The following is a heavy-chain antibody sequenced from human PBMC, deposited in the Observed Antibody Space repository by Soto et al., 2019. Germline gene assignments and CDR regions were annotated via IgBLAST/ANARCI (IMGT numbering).Heavy chain of an antibody. V-gene: IGHV3-23*01. CDR2: ISGSGGST. CDR3: AKTPNYIWGSYRFSDY. Sequence: GGSLRLSCAASGFTFSSYAMSWVRQAPGKGLEWVSAISGSGGSTYYADSVKGRFTISRDKSKNTLYLQMNSLRAEDTAVYYCAKTPNYIWGSYRFSDYWGQGTLVTVSS. CDR1: GFTFSSYA. J-gene: IGHJ4*02. D-gene: IGHD3-16*02.